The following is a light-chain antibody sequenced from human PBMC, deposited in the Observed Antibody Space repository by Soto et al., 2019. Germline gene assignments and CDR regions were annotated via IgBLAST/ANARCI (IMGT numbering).Light chain of an antibody. Sequence: EIVLTQSPATLSLSPLEIATLSFRASQSVSTYLALYQQKPGQAPRLLIYGASSRATGIPDRFSGSGSGTDFTLTISRLEPEDFAVYYCQKYGTSPLNFGGGTKVDIK. CDR3: QKYGTSPLN. CDR2: GAS. V-gene: IGKV3-20*01. J-gene: IGKJ4*01. CDR1: QSVSTY.